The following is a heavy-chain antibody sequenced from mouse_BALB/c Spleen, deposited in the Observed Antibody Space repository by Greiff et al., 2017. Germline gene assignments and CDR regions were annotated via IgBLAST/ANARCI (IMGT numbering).Heavy chain of an antibody. J-gene: IGHJ4*01. CDR3: TSREYGNLYAMDY. D-gene: IGHD2-10*02. Sequence: VQLQQSGAELVRPGTSVKISCKASGYTFTNYWLGWVKQRPGHGLEWIGDIYPGGGYTNYNEKFKGKATLTADKSSSTAYMELRSLTSEDSAVYYCTSREYGNLYAMDYWGQGTSVTVSS. V-gene: IGHV1-63*01. CDR2: IYPGGGYT. CDR1: GYTFTNYW.